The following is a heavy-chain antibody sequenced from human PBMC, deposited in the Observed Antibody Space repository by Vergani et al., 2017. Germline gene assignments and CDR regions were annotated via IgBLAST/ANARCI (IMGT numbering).Heavy chain of an antibody. CDR3: ARFLTGTTIYYYYGMDV. CDR1: GGSISSSNW. D-gene: IGHD1-20*01. V-gene: IGHV4-4*02. Sequence: QVHLQESGPGVVKPSGTLSLTCAVSGGSISSSNWWSWVRQPPGKGLEWIGEIYHSGSTNYNPSLKSRVTISVDKSKNQFSLKLSSVTAADTAVYYCARFLTGTTIYYYYGMDVWGQGTTVTVSS. J-gene: IGHJ6*02. CDR2: IYHSGST.